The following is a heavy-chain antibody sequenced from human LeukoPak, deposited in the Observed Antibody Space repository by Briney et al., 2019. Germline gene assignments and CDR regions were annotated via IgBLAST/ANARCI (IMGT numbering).Heavy chain of an antibody. Sequence: PSETLSLTCTVSGGSISSGSYYWSWIPQPAGKGLEWIGRIYTSGSTNYNPSLKSRVTISVDTSKNQFSLKPSSVTAADTAVYYCARGPWGFGEFSTQVYYMDVWGKGTTVTVSS. V-gene: IGHV4-61*02. CDR3: ARGPWGFGEFSTQVYYMDV. CDR1: GGSISSGSYY. D-gene: IGHD3-10*01. J-gene: IGHJ6*03. CDR2: IYTSGST.